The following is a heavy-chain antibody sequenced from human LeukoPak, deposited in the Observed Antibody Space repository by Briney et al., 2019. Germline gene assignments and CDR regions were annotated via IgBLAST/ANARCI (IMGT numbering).Heavy chain of an antibody. J-gene: IGHJ1*01. Sequence: GGSLRLSCAASGFTFSTYSMDWVRQTPGKGLEWISYISHDGSTAYYADSVKGRFTISRDNAKNSLYLQMNSLRAEDTAVYCCARTPGYCSGGNCYRYFQNWGQGTLVTVSS. CDR1: GFTFSTYS. D-gene: IGHD2-15*01. CDR2: ISHDGSTA. V-gene: IGHV3-48*01. CDR3: ARTPGYCSGGNCYRYFQN.